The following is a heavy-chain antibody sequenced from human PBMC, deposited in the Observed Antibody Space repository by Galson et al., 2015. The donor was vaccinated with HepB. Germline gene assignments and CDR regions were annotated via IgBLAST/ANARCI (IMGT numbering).Heavy chain of an antibody. Sequence: SLRLSCAVSGFTVSLNYMSWVRQAPGKGLEWVSAISGRGTTNYANSVKGRFTISRDNSITTLHLQMKSLRVEDTALDYCSRLEVRDFRGGSESFDYWGRGTLVTVSS. CDR1: GFTVSLNY. D-gene: IGHD3-3*01. J-gene: IGHJ4*02. CDR2: ISGRGTT. CDR3: SRLEVRDFRGGSESFDY. V-gene: IGHV3-66*02.